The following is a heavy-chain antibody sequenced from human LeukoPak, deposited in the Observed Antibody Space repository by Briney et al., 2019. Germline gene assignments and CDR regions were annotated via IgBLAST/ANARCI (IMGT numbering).Heavy chain of an antibody. V-gene: IGHV3-30-3*01. J-gene: IGHJ5*02. CDR1: GFTFSSYA. CDR3: ARGRGIHSSGWYWRRWFDP. CDR2: ISYDGSNK. D-gene: IGHD6-19*01. Sequence: GGSLRLSCAASGFTFSSYAMHWVRQAPGKGLEWVAVISYDGSNKYYADSVKGRFTISRDNSKNTLYLQMNSLRAEDTAVYYCARGRGIHSSGWYWRRWFDPWGQGTLVTVSS.